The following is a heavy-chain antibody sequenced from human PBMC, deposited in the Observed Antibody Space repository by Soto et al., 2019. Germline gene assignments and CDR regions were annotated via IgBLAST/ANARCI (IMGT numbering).Heavy chain of an antibody. V-gene: IGHV4-59*01. CDR2: GYHSVSI. D-gene: IGHD3-16*01. CDR1: GGSITDYY. Sequence: SETLSLTCTVSGGSITDYYWSWIRQPPGKALEWIGYGYHSVSIHYNPSLKTRVTISVDTPENQFSLRLSSVTAADTAVYYCARAFAGFGAYWYFDLWGRGTLVTGSS. J-gene: IGHJ2*01. CDR3: ARAFAGFGAYWYFDL.